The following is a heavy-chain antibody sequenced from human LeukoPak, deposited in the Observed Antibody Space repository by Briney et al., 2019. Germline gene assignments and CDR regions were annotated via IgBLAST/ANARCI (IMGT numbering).Heavy chain of an antibody. D-gene: IGHD3-10*01. Sequence: SVKVSCKASGGTFSSYAISWVRQAPGQGLEWMGGIIPIFGTANYAQKFQGRVTITADESTSTAYMELSSLRSEDTAVYYCARGGLTMVRGFLGIWGQGTMVTVSS. V-gene: IGHV1-69*13. CDR1: GGTFSSYA. CDR2: IIPIFGTA. CDR3: ARGGLTMVRGFLGI. J-gene: IGHJ3*02.